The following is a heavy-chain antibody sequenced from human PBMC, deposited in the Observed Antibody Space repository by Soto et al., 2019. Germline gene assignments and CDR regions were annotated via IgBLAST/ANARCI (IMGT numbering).Heavy chain of an antibody. V-gene: IGHV3-23*01. Sequence: LRLSCAASGFTFSSYAMSWVRQAPGKGLEWISAISGRGGGGGSTYYADSVKGRFTISRDNSKNTLYLQMNSLRAEDTAVYYCAKGPKLVVVMPGDYWGQGTLVTVYS. CDR3: AKGPKLVVVMPGDY. D-gene: IGHD3-22*01. J-gene: IGHJ4*02. CDR2: ISGRGGGGGST. CDR1: GFTFSSYA.